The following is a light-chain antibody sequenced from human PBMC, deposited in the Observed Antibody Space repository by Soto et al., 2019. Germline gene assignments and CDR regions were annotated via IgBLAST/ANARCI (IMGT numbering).Light chain of an antibody. J-gene: IGKJ1*01. CDR2: VAS. Sequence: DIQMTQSPSSLSASVGDRATITCRASQGISNYLAWYQQQPGKVPKLLIYVASTLQSGVPSRFSGSGSGTDFTLTISSLQPEDVATYYWQKYNSAPWTFGQGTKVEIK. CDR1: QGISNY. CDR3: QKYNSAPWT. V-gene: IGKV1-27*01.